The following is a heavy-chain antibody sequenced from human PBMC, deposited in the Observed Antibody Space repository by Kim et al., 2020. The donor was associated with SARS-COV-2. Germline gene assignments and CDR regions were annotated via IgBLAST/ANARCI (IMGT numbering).Heavy chain of an antibody. CDR3: ARWRDGQSQCGYYYMDV. Sequence: SVEGRFTISRDNSENTLYLQMNSLRPEDTAVYYCARWRDGQSQCGYYYMDVWGKGTTVTVSS. J-gene: IGHJ6*03. V-gene: IGHV3-30*01. D-gene: IGHD2-21*01.